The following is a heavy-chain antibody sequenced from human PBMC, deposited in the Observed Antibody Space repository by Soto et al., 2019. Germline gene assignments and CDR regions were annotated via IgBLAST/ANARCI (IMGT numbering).Heavy chain of an antibody. CDR2: ISGSGGST. V-gene: IGHV3-23*01. D-gene: IGHD4-17*01. CDR3: AKVASDGGLRSPFDF. Sequence: EVQLLESGGGLVQPGGSLRLSCAASGFTFSSYAMSWVGQAPGKGLEWVSAISGSGGSTYYADSVKGRFTISRDNPKKTLYLQMNSSRAEDTAVYYCAKVASDGGLRSPFDFWGQGTLVTVSS. J-gene: IGHJ4*02. CDR1: GFTFSSYA.